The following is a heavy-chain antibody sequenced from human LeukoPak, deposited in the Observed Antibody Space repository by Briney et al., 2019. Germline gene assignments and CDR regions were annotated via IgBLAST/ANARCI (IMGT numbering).Heavy chain of an antibody. CDR3: ARDQGGGLESLFDY. D-gene: IGHD3-3*01. Sequence: GGSLRLSCAVSGFAFGSEAMSWVRQSPARGLEWVASISPGGGTTYYADYVKGRFTISRDNSKNTLYLQMNSLRAEDTAVYYCARDQGGGLESLFDYWGQGTLVTVSS. CDR1: GFAFGSEA. V-gene: IGHV3-23*01. J-gene: IGHJ4*02. CDR2: ISPGGGTT.